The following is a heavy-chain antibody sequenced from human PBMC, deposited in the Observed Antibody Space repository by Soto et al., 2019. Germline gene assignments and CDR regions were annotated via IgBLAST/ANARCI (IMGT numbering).Heavy chain of an antibody. CDR2: ISSGSNYT. CDR3: ARDFKESQYYYYCMDV. Sequence: EVQLVESGGGLVKPGGSLRLSCVVSGFTFSSYSMNWVRQAPGKGLEWVSSISSGSNYTYYADSVKGRFTISRDNVKNSLYLQMNSLRAEDTTLYYCARDFKESQYYYYCMDVWGKGTTVTVSS. CDR1: GFTFSSYS. V-gene: IGHV3-21*06. J-gene: IGHJ6*03. D-gene: IGHD3-10*01.